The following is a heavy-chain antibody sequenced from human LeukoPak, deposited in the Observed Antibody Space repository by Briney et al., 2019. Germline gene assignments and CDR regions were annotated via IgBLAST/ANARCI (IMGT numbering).Heavy chain of an antibody. V-gene: IGHV3-7*01. CDR1: GFTFSNYW. D-gene: IGHD3-10*01. Sequence: PGGSLRLSCAASGFTFSNYWMTWVRQAPGKGLEWVANIKQDGSEKYYVDSVKGRFTISRDNTKNSLYLQMNSLRAEDTFVYYCARDSGAFDIWGQGTMVTVSS. CDR2: IKQDGSEK. J-gene: IGHJ3*02. CDR3: ARDSGAFDI.